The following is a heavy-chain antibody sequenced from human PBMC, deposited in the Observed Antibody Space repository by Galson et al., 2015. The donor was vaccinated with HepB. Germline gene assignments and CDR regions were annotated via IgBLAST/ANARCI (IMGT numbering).Heavy chain of an antibody. J-gene: IGHJ4*02. CDR3: VLLRGYDLKTLDY. D-gene: IGHD5-12*01. CDR2: ISSSSTTI. Sequence: SLRLSCAAYTFIFSTYSMNWVRQAPGKGLEWVSYISSSSTTIYYADSVKGRFTISRDNAKNSLYLQMNSLRAEDTAVYYCVLLRGYDLKTLDYWGPGTLFPVSS. CDR1: TFIFSTYS. V-gene: IGHV3-48*04.